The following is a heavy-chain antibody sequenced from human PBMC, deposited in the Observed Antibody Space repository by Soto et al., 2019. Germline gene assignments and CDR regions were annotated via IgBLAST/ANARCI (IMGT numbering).Heavy chain of an antibody. D-gene: IGHD3-22*01. Sequence: GASVKVSCKASGGTFSSYAISWVRQAPGQGLEWMGGIIPIFGTANYAQKFQGRVTITADESTSTAYMELSSLRSEDTAVYYCATPGPYDSSGYYHNWGQGTLVTVSS. V-gene: IGHV1-69*13. J-gene: IGHJ4*02. CDR1: GGTFSSYA. CDR2: IIPIFGTA. CDR3: ATPGPYDSSGYYHN.